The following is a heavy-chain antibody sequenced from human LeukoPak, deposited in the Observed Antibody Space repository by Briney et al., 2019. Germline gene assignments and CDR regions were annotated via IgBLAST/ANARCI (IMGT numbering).Heavy chain of an antibody. D-gene: IGHD4-17*01. J-gene: IGHJ3*02. V-gene: IGHV4-30-4*08. Sequence: PSETLSLTCTVSGGSISSGDYYWSWIRQPPGKGLEWIGYIYYSGSTYYNPSLKSRVTISVDTSKNQFSLKLSSVTAADTAVYYCARLFGDYETPAFDIWGRGTMVTVSS. CDR2: IYYSGST. CDR3: ARLFGDYETPAFDI. CDR1: GGSISSGDYY.